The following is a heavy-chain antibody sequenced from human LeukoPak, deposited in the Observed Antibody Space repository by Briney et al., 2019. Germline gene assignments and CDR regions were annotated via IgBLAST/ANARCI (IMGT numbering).Heavy chain of an antibody. CDR2: INHSGST. D-gene: IGHD7-27*01. Sequence: SETLSLTCAVYGGSFSGYYWSWIRQPPGKGLEWIGEINHSGSTNYNPSLKSRVTISVDTSKNQFSLKLSSVTAAGTAVYYCARGRLGSGYWGQGTLVTVSS. V-gene: IGHV4-34*01. CDR3: ARGRLGSGY. CDR1: GGSFSGYY. J-gene: IGHJ4*02.